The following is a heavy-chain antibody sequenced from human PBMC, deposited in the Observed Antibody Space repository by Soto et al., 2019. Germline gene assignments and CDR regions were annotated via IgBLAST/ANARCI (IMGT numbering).Heavy chain of an antibody. CDR1: GYTFTDYS. Sequence: QVQLVQSGGEVKKPGASVKVSCKASGYTFTDYSISWVRQAPGEGLVRMGWISAYNVHTNYVQHLRGIASMTTDTPTNTAYMELRSLTSHDTAVYYCSRDVDWELVELGLSFSGMDVWGRGTSITVSS. CDR2: ISAYNVHT. CDR3: SRDVDWELVELGLSFSGMDV. J-gene: IGHJ6*02. D-gene: IGHD3-9*01. V-gene: IGHV1-18*01.